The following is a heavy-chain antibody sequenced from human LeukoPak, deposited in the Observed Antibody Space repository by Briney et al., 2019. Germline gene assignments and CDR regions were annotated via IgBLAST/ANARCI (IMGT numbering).Heavy chain of an antibody. Sequence: GGSLRLSCAASGFTFRILAMNWVRQAPGKGLEWVSTISDNGVSTHYADSVKGRFTISRDNSKNTLDLQMNSLKAEDTAIYYCAKDVRAGGGGMDVWGQGTTVTVSS. J-gene: IGHJ6*02. V-gene: IGHV3-23*01. CDR2: ISDNGVST. CDR1: GFTFRILA. D-gene: IGHD3-10*02. CDR3: AKDVRAGGGGMDV.